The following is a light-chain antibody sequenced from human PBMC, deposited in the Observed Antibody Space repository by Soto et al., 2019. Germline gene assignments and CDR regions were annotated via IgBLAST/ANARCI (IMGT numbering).Light chain of an antibody. Sequence: DIQMTQSPSTLSASVGDRVTITCRASQSISSWLAWYQQKPGKAPKVLIYKASNLESGVPSRFSGSGSGTEFTLTISSLQPDDFATYYCQQYKTYSRTFCQGTKVEIK. V-gene: IGKV1-5*03. CDR3: QQYKTYSRT. J-gene: IGKJ1*01. CDR2: KAS. CDR1: QSISSW.